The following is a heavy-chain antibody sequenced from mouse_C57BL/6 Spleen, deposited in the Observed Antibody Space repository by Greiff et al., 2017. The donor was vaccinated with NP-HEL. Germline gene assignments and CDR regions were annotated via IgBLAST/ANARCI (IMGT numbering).Heavy chain of an antibody. J-gene: IGHJ1*03. D-gene: IGHD5-1*01. V-gene: IGHV5-16*01. CDR1: GFTFSDYY. Sequence: EVKVVESEGGLVQPGSSMKLSCTASGFTFSDYYMAWVRQVPEKGLEWVANINYDGSSTYYLNSLKSRFIISRDNAKNILYLQMSSLKSEDTATYYCARGRTDWYFDVWGTGTTVTISS. CDR2: INYDGSST. CDR3: ARGRTDWYFDV.